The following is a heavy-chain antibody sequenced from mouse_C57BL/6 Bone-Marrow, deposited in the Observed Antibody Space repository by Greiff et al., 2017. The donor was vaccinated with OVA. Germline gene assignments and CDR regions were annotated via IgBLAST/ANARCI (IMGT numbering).Heavy chain of an antibody. CDR2: IDPETGGT. J-gene: IGHJ2*01. D-gene: IGHD4-1*01. Sequence: QVHVKQSGAELVRPGASVTLSCKASGYIFTDYEMHWVKQTPVHGLEWIGAIDPETGGTAYNQKFKGKAILTADKSSSTAYMELRSLTSEDSAVYYCTRGLTGTSKDLDYWGQGTTLTVSS. CDR3: TRGLTGTSKDLDY. CDR1: GYIFTDYE. V-gene: IGHV1-15*01.